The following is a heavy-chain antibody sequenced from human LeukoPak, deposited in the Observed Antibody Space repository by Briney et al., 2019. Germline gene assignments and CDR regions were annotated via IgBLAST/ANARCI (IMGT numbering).Heavy chain of an antibody. CDR2: IWYDGTTK. CDR3: ARSLPDSSGYYYDY. Sequence: PGRSLRLSCAASGFTFSSYGMHWVRQAPGKGLDWVAVIWYDGTTKYYADSVKGRFTISRDNSKTTLYLQINSLRAEDTAVYYCARSLPDSSGYYYDYWGQGTLVTVSS. D-gene: IGHD3-22*01. J-gene: IGHJ4*02. V-gene: IGHV3-33*01. CDR1: GFTFSSYG.